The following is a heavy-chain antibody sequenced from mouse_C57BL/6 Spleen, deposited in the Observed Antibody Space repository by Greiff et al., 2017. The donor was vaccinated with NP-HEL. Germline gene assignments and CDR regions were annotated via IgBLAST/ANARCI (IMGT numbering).Heavy chain of an antibody. CDR2: INPKNGGT. V-gene: IGHV1-22*01. D-gene: IGHD1-1*01. Sequence: VQLRQSGPELVKPGASVKMSCKASGYTFTDYNMHWVKQSHGKSLEWIGYINPKNGGTSYNQKFKGKATLTVNKSSSTAYMELRSLTSEDSAVYYCARDGSSYGWFAYWGQGTLVTVSA. J-gene: IGHJ3*01. CDR1: GYTFTDYN. CDR3: ARDGSSYGWFAY.